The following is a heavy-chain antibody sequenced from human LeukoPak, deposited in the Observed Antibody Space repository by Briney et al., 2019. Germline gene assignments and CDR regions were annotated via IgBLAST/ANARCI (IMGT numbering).Heavy chain of an antibody. J-gene: IGHJ6*02. CDR2: IYSGGST. CDR1: GFTVSSNY. D-gene: IGHD6-13*01. V-gene: IGHV3-66*01. Sequence: GGSQRLSCAASGFTVSSNYMSWVRQAPGKGLEWVSVIYSGGSTYYADSVKGRFTISRDNSKNTLYLQMNSLRAEDTAVYYCATRGAAAATYYYYGMDVWGQGTTVTVSS. CDR3: ATRGAAAATYYYYGMDV.